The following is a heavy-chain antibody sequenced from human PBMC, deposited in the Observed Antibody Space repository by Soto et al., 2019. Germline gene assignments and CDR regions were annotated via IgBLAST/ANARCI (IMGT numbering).Heavy chain of an antibody. CDR2: VYYSGST. Sequence: SETLSLTCTVSRGSISSRSDFWGWIRQPPGKGLEWIGSVYYSGSTYYNPSLKSRVTISVDTSKNQFSLKLNSVTAADTAVYYCARTQRRLVNFFDYWGQGTLVAVSS. D-gene: IGHD3-9*01. V-gene: IGHV4-39*01. J-gene: IGHJ4*02. CDR1: RGSISSRSDF. CDR3: ARTQRRLVNFFDY.